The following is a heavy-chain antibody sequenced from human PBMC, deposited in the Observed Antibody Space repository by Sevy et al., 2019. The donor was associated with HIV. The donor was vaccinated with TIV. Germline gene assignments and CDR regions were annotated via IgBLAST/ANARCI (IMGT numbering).Heavy chain of an antibody. V-gene: IGHV3-21*01. D-gene: IGHD2-2*02. CDR2: ITSGSTYT. CDR1: GFSFSTYS. CDR3: ARSREFQYQMLYGRQKYNGLDV. Sequence: GGSLRLSCAASGFSFSTYSMNWVRQAPGKGLGWVSSITSGSTYTYYVDSVKGRFSISRDNAKNSVFLQMNSLRAEDTAVYYCARSREFQYQMLYGRQKYNGLDVWGQGTTVTVSS. J-gene: IGHJ6*02.